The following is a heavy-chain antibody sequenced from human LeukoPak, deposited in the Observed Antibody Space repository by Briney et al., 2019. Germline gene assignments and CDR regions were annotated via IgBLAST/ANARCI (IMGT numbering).Heavy chain of an antibody. V-gene: IGHV3-23*01. Sequence: PGGSLRLSCAASGFTFSSYAMSWVRQAPGKGLEWVSAISGSGGSTYYAYSAKGRFTISRDNSKNTLYLQMNSLRAEDTAVYYCAKGDDTPVYYYYYYGMDVWGQGTTVTVSS. D-gene: IGHD5/OR15-5a*01. CDR2: ISGSGGST. CDR3: AKGDDTPVYYYYYYGMDV. CDR1: GFTFSSYA. J-gene: IGHJ6*01.